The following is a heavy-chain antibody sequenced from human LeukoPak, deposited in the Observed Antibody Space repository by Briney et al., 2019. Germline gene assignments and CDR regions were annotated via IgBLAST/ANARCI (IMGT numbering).Heavy chain of an antibody. J-gene: IGHJ4*02. CDR2: IYYSGST. CDR3: ARDSRYSSSWYSSV. D-gene: IGHD6-13*01. V-gene: IGHV4-31*03. CDR1: GGSIRSSYYY. Sequence: SETLSLTCTVSGGSIRSSYYYWSWIRQHPGKGLEWIGYIYYSGSTYYNPSLKSRVTISVDTSKNQFSLKLSSVTAADTAVYYCARDSRYSSSWYSSVWGQGTLVTVSS.